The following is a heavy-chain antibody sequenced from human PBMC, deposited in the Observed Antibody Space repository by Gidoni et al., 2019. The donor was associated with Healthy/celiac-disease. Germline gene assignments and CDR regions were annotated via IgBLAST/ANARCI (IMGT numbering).Heavy chain of an antibody. CDR2: IYHSGST. CDR1: GYSISSGYY. Sequence: SGYSISSGYYWGWIRQPPGKGLEWIGSIYHSGSTYYNPSLKSRVTISVDTSKNQFSLKLSSVPAADTAVYYCARGIGLGYYYYGMDVWGQGTTVTVSS. J-gene: IGHJ6*02. V-gene: IGHV4-38-2*02. D-gene: IGHD2-15*01. CDR3: ARGIGLGYYYYGMDV.